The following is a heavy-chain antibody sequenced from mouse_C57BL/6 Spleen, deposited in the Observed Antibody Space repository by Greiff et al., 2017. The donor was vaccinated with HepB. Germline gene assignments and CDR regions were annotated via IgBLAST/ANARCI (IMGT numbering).Heavy chain of an antibody. CDR2: IYPSDSET. V-gene: IGHV1-61*01. CDR1: GYTFTSYW. D-gene: IGHD2-10*02. J-gene: IGHJ4*01. Sequence: QVQLQQPGAELVRPGSSVKLSCKASGYTFTSYWMDWVKQRPGQGLEWIGNIYPSDSETHYNQKFKDKATLTVDKSSSTAYMQLSSLTSEDSAVYYCARVGRYVGYYAMDYWGQGTSVTVSS. CDR3: ARVGRYVGYYAMDY.